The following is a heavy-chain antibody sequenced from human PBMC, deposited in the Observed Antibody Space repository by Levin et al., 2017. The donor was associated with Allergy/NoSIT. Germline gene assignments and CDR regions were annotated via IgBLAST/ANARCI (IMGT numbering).Heavy chain of an antibody. D-gene: IGHD3-10*01. CDR3: ARVPITMVRGRGGGHYYDYYYMDV. J-gene: IGHJ6*03. CDR2: IYTSGST. V-gene: IGHV4-61*02. Sequence: SSETLSLTCTVSGGSISSGSYYWSWIRQPAGKGLEWIGRIYTSGSTNYNPSLKSRVTISVDTSKNQFSLKLSSVTAADTAVYYCARVPITMVRGRGGGHYYDYYYMDVWGKGTTVTVSS. CDR1: GGSISSGSYY.